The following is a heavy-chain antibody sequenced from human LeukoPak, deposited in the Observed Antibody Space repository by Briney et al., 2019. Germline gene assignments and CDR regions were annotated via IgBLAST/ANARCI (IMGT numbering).Heavy chain of an antibody. J-gene: IGHJ5*02. CDR3: ARVRYYYASGTSNWFDP. V-gene: IGHV1-2*02. CDR2: INPNSGGT. CDR1: GYTFTGYY. Sequence: ASVKVSCKASGYTFTGYYMHWVRQAPGQGLEWMGWINPNSGGTNYAQKFQGRVTMTRDASISTAYMELSRLRSDDTAVYYCARVRYYYASGTSNWFDPWGQGTLVTVSS. D-gene: IGHD3-10*01.